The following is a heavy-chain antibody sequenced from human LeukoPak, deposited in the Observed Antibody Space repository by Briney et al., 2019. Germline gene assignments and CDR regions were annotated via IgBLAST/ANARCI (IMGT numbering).Heavy chain of an antibody. Sequence: SETLSLTCAVYGVSFSGYYWSWIRQPPGKGLEWIGEINHSGSTNYNPSLKSRVTISVDTSKNQFSLKLSSVTAADTAVYYCARGGLILDYWGQGTLVTVSS. V-gene: IGHV4-34*01. D-gene: IGHD6-19*01. CDR1: GVSFSGYY. CDR3: ARGGLILDY. J-gene: IGHJ4*02. CDR2: INHSGST.